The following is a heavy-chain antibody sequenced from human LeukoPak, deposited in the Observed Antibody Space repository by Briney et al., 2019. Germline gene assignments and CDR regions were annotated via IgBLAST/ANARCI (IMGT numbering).Heavy chain of an antibody. V-gene: IGHV3-11*04. CDR1: GFTFSDYY. J-gene: IGHJ6*03. Sequence: PGGSLRLSCAASGFTFSDYYMSWIRQAPGKGLEWVSYISSSGSTIYYADSVKGRFTISRDNAKNSLYLQMNSLRAEDTAVYYCARGSYDFWSGYYYYYYYMDVWGKGTTVTVSS. CDR2: ISSSGSTI. D-gene: IGHD3-3*01. CDR3: ARGSYDFWSGYYYYYYYMDV.